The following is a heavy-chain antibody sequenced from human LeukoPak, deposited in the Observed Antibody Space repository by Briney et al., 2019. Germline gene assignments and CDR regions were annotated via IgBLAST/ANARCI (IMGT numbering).Heavy chain of an antibody. V-gene: IGHV5-51*01. D-gene: IGHD4-17*01. Sequence: GESLKISCKASGYSFTNYWIGWVRQLPGKGLEWMGIIRPMNSDVRYSPSFQGQVAISADRSINTAYLQWSSLTASDTAMYYCASRPFETTVVPWDFYWGQGTQVTVSS. CDR2: IRPMNSDV. CDR1: GYSFTNYW. CDR3: ASRPFETTVVPWDFY. J-gene: IGHJ4*02.